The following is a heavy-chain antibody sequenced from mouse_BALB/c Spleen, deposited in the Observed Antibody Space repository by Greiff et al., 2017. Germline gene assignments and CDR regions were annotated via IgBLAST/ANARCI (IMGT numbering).Heavy chain of an antibody. V-gene: IGHV1-69*02. CDR3: TRAEYYFDY. J-gene: IGHJ2*01. Sequence: QVQLKQPGAELVRPGASVKLSCKASGYTFTSYWINWVKQRPGQGLEWIGNIYPSDSYTNYNQKFKDKATLTVDKSSSTAYMQLSSPTSEDSAVYYCTRAEYYFDYWGQGTTLTVSS. CDR1: GYTFTSYW. CDR2: IYPSDSYT.